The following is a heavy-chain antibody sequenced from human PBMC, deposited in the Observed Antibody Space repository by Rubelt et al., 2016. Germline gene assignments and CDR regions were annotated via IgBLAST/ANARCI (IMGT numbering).Heavy chain of an antibody. CDR1: GGSFSGYY. Sequence: QVQLQQWGAGLLKPSETLSLTCAVYGGSFSGYYWSWIRQPPGKGLEWIGEINHSGSTNYNPSLKSRVTISVDTSKNQFSRKLSSVTAADTAVYYCARGKFCSGGSCYWQYYYMDVWGKGTTVTVSS. V-gene: IGHV4-34*01. J-gene: IGHJ6*03. CDR2: INHSGST. CDR3: ARGKFCSGGSCYWQYYYMDV. D-gene: IGHD2-15*01.